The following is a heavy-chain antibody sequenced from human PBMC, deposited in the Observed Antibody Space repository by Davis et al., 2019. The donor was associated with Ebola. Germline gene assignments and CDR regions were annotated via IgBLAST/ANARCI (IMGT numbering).Heavy chain of an antibody. CDR1: GGSIISSSSY. D-gene: IGHD3-3*01. CDR2: IYYSGST. J-gene: IGHJ5*02. Sequence: SETLSLTCTVSGGSIISSSSYWGWIRQPPRKGLEWIGSIYYSGSTYYNPSLKSRVTISVDTSKNQFSLKLSSVTAADTAVYYCARVTSPNNWFDPWGQGTLVTVSS. V-gene: IGHV4-39*01. CDR3: ARVTSPNNWFDP.